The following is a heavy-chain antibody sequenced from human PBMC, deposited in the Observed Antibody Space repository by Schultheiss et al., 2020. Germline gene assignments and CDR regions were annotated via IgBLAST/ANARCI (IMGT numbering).Heavy chain of an antibody. Sequence: GESMKISCAASGFTFSSYGMHWVRQAPGKGLEWVAVISYDGSNKYYADSVKGRFTISRDNSKNTLYLQMNSLRAEDTAVYYCAKGAGYSSGWYQWDPDYWGPGTLVTVPS. J-gene: IGHJ4*02. D-gene: IGHD6-19*01. CDR3: AKGAGYSSGWYQWDPDY. CDR1: GFTFSSYG. CDR2: ISYDGSNK. V-gene: IGHV3-30*18.